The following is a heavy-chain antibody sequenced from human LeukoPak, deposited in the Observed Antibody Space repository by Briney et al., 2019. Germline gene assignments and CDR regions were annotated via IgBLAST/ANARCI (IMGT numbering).Heavy chain of an antibody. CDR2: ISSNGGST. Sequence: GGSLRLSCAASGFTFSSYAMHWVRQAPGKGLEYVSAISSNGGSTYYANSVKGRFTISRDNSKNTLYLQMGSLRAEDMAVYYCARDGSGGYGGAEYYFDYWGQGTLVTVSS. CDR3: ARDGSGGYGGAEYYFDY. D-gene: IGHD5-12*01. J-gene: IGHJ4*02. V-gene: IGHV3-64*01. CDR1: GFTFSSYA.